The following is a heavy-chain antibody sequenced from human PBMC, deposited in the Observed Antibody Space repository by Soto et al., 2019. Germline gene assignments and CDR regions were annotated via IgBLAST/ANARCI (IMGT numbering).Heavy chain of an antibody. V-gene: IGHV3-15*07. CDR3: ASYRDSSGLRRYDY. Sequence: EVQLEESGGGLIKPGESLTLSCAASDFILSDAWMKWVRQATGKGLEWVGRIKRKAHGGTTDYAAPLKGRFTISRDDSKNTLYLQMNSLQTEDTAMYYCASYRDSSGLRRYDYWGQGALVTVSS. D-gene: IGHD3-22*01. CDR2: IKRKAHGGTT. CDR1: DFILSDAW. J-gene: IGHJ4*02.